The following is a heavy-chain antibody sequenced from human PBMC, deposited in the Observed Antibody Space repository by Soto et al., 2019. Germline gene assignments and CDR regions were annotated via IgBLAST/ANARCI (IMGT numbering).Heavy chain of an antibody. D-gene: IGHD2-15*01. CDR3: ARVRGYCSGGSCYSYYFDY. Sequence: EVQLVESGGGLVQPGGSLRLSCAASGFTFSSYSMNWVRQAPGKGLEWVSYISSSSSTIYYADSVKGRFTISRDNAKNSLYLQMNSLRAEDTAVYYCARVRGYCSGGSCYSYYFDYWGQGTLVTVSS. CDR1: GFTFSSYS. CDR2: ISSSSSTI. J-gene: IGHJ4*02. V-gene: IGHV3-48*01.